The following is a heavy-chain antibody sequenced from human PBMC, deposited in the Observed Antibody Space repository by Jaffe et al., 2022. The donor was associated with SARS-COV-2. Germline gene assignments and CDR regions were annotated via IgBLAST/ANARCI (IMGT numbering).Heavy chain of an antibody. CDR2: IKQDGSEQ. Sequence: EVQLVESGGGLVQPGGSLRLSCAASGFTFTSYYMSWVRLAPGKGLEWVANIKQDGSEQYYVDSVKGRFTISRDNAKNSLFLQMNSLRAEDTAIYYCVRQRPREVGYWGQGTLVTVSS. CDR1: GFTFTSYY. J-gene: IGHJ4*02. D-gene: IGHD2-15*01. CDR3: VRQRPREVGY. V-gene: IGHV3-7*03.